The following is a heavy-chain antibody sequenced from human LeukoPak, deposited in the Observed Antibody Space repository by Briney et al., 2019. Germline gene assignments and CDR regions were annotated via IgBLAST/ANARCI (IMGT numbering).Heavy chain of an antibody. D-gene: IGHD1-14*01. Sequence: ASVKVSCKAFGYTFTSYDINWVRQATGQGLEWMGWMNPNSGNTGYAQKFQGRVTMTRNTPISTAYMELSSLRSEDTAVYYCARGPLAPGILIYYYMDVWGKGTTVTVSS. CDR1: GYTFTSYD. CDR2: MNPNSGNT. CDR3: ARGPLAPGILIYYYMDV. J-gene: IGHJ6*03. V-gene: IGHV1-8*01.